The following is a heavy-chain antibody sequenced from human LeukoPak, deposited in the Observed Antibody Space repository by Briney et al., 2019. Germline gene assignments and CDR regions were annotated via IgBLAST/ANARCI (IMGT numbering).Heavy chain of an antibody. CDR3: AKDPPRYYYDSSGYRNPDY. CDR2: ISGSGGST. CDR1: GFTFSSYA. J-gene: IGHJ4*02. D-gene: IGHD3-22*01. Sequence: GGSLRLSCAASGFTFSSYAMSWVRQAPGKGLEWVSAISGSGGSTYYADSVKGRYTISRDNSKNTLYLQMNSLRAEDTAVYYCAKDPPRYYYDSSGYRNPDYWGQGTLVTVSS. V-gene: IGHV3-23*01.